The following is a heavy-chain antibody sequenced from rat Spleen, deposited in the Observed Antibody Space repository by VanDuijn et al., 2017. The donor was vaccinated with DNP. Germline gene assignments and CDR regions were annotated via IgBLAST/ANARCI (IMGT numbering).Heavy chain of an antibody. CDR1: GFTFSDYY. CDR3: AGNYYDGSSYYPFAY. V-gene: IGHV5-25*01. D-gene: IGHD1-12*02. CDR2: ISTSGGST. Sequence: EVQLVESGGGLVQPGRSLKLSCAASGFTFSDYYMAWVRQAPTKGLEWVASISTSGGSTYYRDSVTGRFTVSRDNAYSTLYLQMDSLRSEDTATYFCAGNYYDGSSYYPFAYWGQGTLVTVSS. J-gene: IGHJ3*01.